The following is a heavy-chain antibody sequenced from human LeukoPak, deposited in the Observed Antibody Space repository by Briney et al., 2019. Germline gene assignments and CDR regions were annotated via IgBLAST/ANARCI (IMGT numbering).Heavy chain of an antibody. CDR1: GGSFSGYY. CDR3: ARGSLRYYDWLS. D-gene: IGHD3-9*01. Sequence: SETLSLTCGVYGGSFSGYYWSWIRQPPGKGLEWIGEINQSGGTNYNPSLKSRVTFSVDTSKNHFSLNLRSVTAADTAIYYCARGSLRYYDWLSWGQRTLVTVSS. V-gene: IGHV4-34*01. J-gene: IGHJ5*02. CDR2: INQSGGT.